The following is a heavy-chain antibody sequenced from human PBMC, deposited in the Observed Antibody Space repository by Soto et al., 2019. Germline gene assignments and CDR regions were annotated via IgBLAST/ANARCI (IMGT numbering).Heavy chain of an antibody. Sequence: QVQLVESGGGVVQPGRSLRLSCAASGFTFSSYGMHWVRQAPGKGLEWVAVIWYDGSNKYYADSVKGRFTISRDNSKNTLYLQMNSLRAEDTAVYCCARDYYSSGWYCSDYWGQGTLVTVSS. V-gene: IGHV3-33*01. CDR3: ARDYYSSGWYCSDY. CDR2: IWYDGSNK. CDR1: GFTFSSYG. J-gene: IGHJ4*02. D-gene: IGHD6-19*01.